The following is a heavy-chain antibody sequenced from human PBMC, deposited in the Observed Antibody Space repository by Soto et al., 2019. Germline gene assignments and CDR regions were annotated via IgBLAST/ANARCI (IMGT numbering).Heavy chain of an antibody. CDR1: GGSFSGYY. J-gene: IGHJ5*02. CDR2: INHSGST. V-gene: IGHV4-34*01. D-gene: IGHD5-18*01. CDR3: ARGAKGGYSYGFFRFDP. Sequence: SETLSLTCAVYGGSFSGYYWSWIRQPPGKGLEWIGEINHSGSTNYNPSLKSRVTISVDTSKNQFSLKLSSVTAADTAVYYCARGAKGGYSYGFFRFDPWGQGTLVTVSS.